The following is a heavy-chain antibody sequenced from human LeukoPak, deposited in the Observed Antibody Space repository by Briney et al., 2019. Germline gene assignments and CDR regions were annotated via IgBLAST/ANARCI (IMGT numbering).Heavy chain of an antibody. CDR2: TYYRSKWYN. V-gene: IGHV6-1*01. CDR1: GDSVSSNSAA. Sequence: SQTLSLTCAISGDSVSSNSAAWNWIRQSPSRGLEWLGRTYYRSKWYNDYAVSVKSRITISPDTSKNQFSLQLNSVTPEDTAVYYCARGDCSSTSCYSANWFDPWGQGTLVTVSS. CDR3: ARGDCSSTSCYSANWFDP. J-gene: IGHJ5*02. D-gene: IGHD2-2*02.